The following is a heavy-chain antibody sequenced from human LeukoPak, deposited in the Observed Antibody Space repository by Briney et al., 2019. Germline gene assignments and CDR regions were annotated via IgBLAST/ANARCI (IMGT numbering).Heavy chain of an antibody. CDR2: INHSGST. CDR1: GGSFSLYY. J-gene: IGHJ1*01. V-gene: IGHV4-34*01. D-gene: IGHD5-18*01. CDR3: ARGGKSYGYWREYLQH. Sequence: PSETLSLTCAVSGGSFSLYYWSWIRQPPGKGLEWIGEINHSGSTNYNPSLKSRVTISVDTSKNQFSLKLSSVTAADTAVYYCARGGKSYGYWREYLQHWGQGTLVTVSS.